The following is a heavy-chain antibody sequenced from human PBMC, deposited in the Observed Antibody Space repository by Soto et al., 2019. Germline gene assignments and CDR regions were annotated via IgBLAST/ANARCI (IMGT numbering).Heavy chain of an antibody. D-gene: IGHD2-2*01. CDR2: ISSGSDYI. CDR3: VRGGGYCSSTSCYAYFQH. CDR1: RFTFTNYN. J-gene: IGHJ1*01. Sequence: EVQLVESGGGLVKPGESLRLSCAASRFTFTNYNMNWVRQAPGKGLEWVSSISSGSDYIYYADSVEGRFTISRDNAKNSLYLQMNRLRAEDAAVYYCVRGGGYCSSTSCYAYFQHWGQGTLVTVSS. V-gene: IGHV3-21*01.